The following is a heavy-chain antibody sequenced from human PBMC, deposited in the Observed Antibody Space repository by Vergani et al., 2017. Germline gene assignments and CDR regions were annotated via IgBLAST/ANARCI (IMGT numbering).Heavy chain of an antibody. D-gene: IGHD3-22*01. Sequence: EVQLLQSGGGVIQPGGSVRLSCAASGFTFSACPMTWVRQAPGKGLEWVSAISARYPSTYYADSVKGRFTISRDNSKNMLYLQMNSLRAEDTAVYYCARLSYDTTPYLQGGYGCWGQGTLVSVSS. J-gene: IGHJ4*02. CDR2: ISARYPST. CDR1: GFTFSACP. CDR3: ARLSYDTTPYLQGGYGC. V-gene: IGHV3-23*01.